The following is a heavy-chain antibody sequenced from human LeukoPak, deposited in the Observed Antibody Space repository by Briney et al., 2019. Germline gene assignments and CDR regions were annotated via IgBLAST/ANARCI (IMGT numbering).Heavy chain of an antibody. CDR3: ARDYLAEGGFDY. D-gene: IGHD6-13*01. V-gene: IGHV3-30-3*01. CDR1: GFTFSSYA. CDR2: ISYDGSNK. J-gene: IGHJ4*02. Sequence: PGRSLRLSCAASGFTFSSYAMHWVRQAPGKGLEWVAVISYDGSNKYYADSVKGRFTISRDNSKNTLYLQMNSLRAEDTAVYYCARDYLAEGGFDYWGQGTLVTVSS.